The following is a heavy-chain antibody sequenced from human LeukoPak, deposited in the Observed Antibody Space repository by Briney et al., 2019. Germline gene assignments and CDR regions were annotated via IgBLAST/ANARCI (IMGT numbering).Heavy chain of an antibody. J-gene: IGHJ6*02. CDR1: GGSISIYY. D-gene: IGHD5-12*01. CDR2: IYYSGST. V-gene: IGHV4-59*01. Sequence: PSETLSLTCTVSGGSISIYYWSWIRQPPGKGLEWVGYIYYSGSTNYNPSLKSRVTISVDTSKNQFSLKLSSVTAADTAVYYCARGSDTGYVSYYYYYGMDVRGQGTTVTVSS. CDR3: ARGSDTGYVSYYYYYGMDV.